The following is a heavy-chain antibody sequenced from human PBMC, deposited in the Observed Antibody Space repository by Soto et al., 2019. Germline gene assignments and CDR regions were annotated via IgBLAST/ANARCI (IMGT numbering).Heavy chain of an antibody. D-gene: IGHD3-22*01. J-gene: IGHJ4*02. Sequence: QVPLQESGPGLVKPSQTLSLTCTVSGDSIGTGGYYWDWIRQHPGKGPEWIGYIHYSGNTYYNPSLKSRLTISLDTSKNQFSLHLSSVTAADTAVYYCATNHDDISGRTPLLFDSWGQGTLVTVSS. V-gene: IGHV4-31*03. CDR3: ATNHDDISGRTPLLFDS. CDR1: GDSIGTGGYY. CDR2: IHYSGNT.